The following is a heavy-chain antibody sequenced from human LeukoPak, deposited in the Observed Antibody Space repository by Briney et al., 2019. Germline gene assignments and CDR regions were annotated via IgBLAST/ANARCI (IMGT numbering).Heavy chain of an antibody. CDR1: GGSISSYY. D-gene: IGHD1-26*01. Sequence: SETLSLTCTVSGGSISSYYWSWTRQPPGKGLEWIGYIYYSGSTNYNPSLKSRVTISVDTSKNQFSLKLSSVTAADTAVYYCARGIVGAPFDYWGQGTLVTVSS. J-gene: IGHJ4*02. V-gene: IGHV4-59*01. CDR2: IYYSGST. CDR3: ARGIVGAPFDY.